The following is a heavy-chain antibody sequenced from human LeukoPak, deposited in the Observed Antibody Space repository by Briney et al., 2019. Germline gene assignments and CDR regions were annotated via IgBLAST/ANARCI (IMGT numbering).Heavy chain of an antibody. V-gene: IGHV3-21*01. CDR1: GFTFSGYT. D-gene: IGHD6-13*01. J-gene: IGHJ4*02. CDR2: ISASSTYI. Sequence: GGSLRLSCAASGFTFSGYTLNWVVQPPGKGLEWFSSISASSTYIYYADSVKGRFTISRHNAKNSVYLQVNSLRAEDTAVYYCTRVGEQLAFDFWGQGTLVTVSS. CDR3: TRVGEQLAFDF.